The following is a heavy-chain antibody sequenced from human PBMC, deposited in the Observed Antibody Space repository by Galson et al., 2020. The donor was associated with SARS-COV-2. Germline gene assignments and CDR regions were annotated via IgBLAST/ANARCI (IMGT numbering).Heavy chain of an antibody. Sequence: IGYIYYSGSTYYNPSLESRVTISRDTSKNHFSLKLSSVTAADTAVYYCARGSPLWFGEGLYFDFWGQGTLVTVSS. J-gene: IGHJ4*02. V-gene: IGHV4-31*02. CDR2: IYYSGST. CDR3: ARGSPLWFGEGLYFDF. D-gene: IGHD3-10*01.